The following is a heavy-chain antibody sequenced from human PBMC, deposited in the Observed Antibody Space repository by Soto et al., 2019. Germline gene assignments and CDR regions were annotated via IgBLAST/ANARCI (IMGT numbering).Heavy chain of an antibody. D-gene: IGHD2-2*01. Sequence: PSETKSLTCTVSGGSISSGGYYWSWIHKHPGKGLEWIGYIYYSGSTYYNPSLKSRVTISVDTSKNQFSLKLSSVTAADTAVYYCAKKCLGSSADAFDIWGQGTMVTVSS. CDR3: AKKCLGSSADAFDI. J-gene: IGHJ3*02. CDR1: GGSISSGGYY. CDR2: IYYSGST. V-gene: IGHV4-31*03.